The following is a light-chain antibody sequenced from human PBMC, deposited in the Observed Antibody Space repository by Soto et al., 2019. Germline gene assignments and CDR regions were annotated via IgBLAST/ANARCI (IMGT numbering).Light chain of an antibody. CDR1: RSNIGNNA. Sequence: QSVLTQPPSTSGTPGQRVTISCSGSRSNIGNNAVSWYQQFPGTAPKLLLSNNNQRHSGVPDRFSGSKSGTSASLAISGPXXXDEAXXYCATWDDSLNARVVFGGGTKVTV. CDR3: ATWDDSLNARVV. V-gene: IGLV1-44*01. J-gene: IGLJ3*02. CDR2: NNN.